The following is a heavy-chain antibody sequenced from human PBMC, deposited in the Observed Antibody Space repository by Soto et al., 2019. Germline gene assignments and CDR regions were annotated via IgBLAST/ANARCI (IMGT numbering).Heavy chain of an antibody. D-gene: IGHD6-13*01. CDR1: GFTFSSYG. CDR2: ISYDGSNK. CDR3: AKSRPFFIAAAASETDY. J-gene: IGHJ4*02. V-gene: IGHV3-30*18. Sequence: GGSLRLSCAASGFTFSSYGMHWVRQAPGKGLEWVAVISYDGSNKYYADSVKGRFTISRDNSKNTLYLQMNSLRAEDTAVYYCAKSRPFFIAAAASETDYWGQGTLVTVSS.